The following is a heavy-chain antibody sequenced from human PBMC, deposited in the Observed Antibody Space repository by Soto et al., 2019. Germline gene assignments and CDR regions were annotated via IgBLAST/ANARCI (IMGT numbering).Heavy chain of an antibody. CDR2: IIPIFGTA. D-gene: IGHD6-13*01. Sequence: ASVKVSCKASGGTFSSYAISWVRQAPGQGLEWMGGIIPIFGTANYAQKFQGRVTITADESTSTAYMELSSLRSEDTAVYYCARAKGIAAEPTYGMDVWGQGTTVTVSS. CDR1: GGTFSSYA. CDR3: ARAKGIAAEPTYGMDV. V-gene: IGHV1-69*13. J-gene: IGHJ6*02.